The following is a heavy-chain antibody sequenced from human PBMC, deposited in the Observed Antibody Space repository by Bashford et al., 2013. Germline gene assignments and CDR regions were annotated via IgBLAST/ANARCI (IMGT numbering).Heavy chain of an antibody. CDR3: SIDSSRDSGWVRLDP. Sequence: VASVKVSCKVSGYTLTELSMHWVRQAPGKGLEWMGGFDPEDGETIYAQKFQGRVTMTEDTSTDTAYMELRSLTSDDTAIYYCSIDSSRDSGWVRLDPWGQGTLVTVSS. D-gene: IGHD6-19*01. J-gene: IGHJ5*02. V-gene: IGHV1-24*01. CDR1: GYTLTELS. CDR2: FDPEDGET.